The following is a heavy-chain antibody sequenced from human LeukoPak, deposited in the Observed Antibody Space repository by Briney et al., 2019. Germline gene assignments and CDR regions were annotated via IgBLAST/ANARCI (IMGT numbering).Heavy chain of an antibody. CDR2: ISYDGSNK. Sequence: GRSLRLSCAASGFTFSSYGMHWVRQAPGKGLEWVAVISYDGSNKYYADSVKGRFTISRDNSKNTLYLQMNSLRAEDTAVYYCAKGGTYYYDSSHPAFDYWGQGTLVTVSS. V-gene: IGHV3-30*18. J-gene: IGHJ4*02. D-gene: IGHD3-22*01. CDR3: AKGGTYYYDSSHPAFDY. CDR1: GFTFSSYG.